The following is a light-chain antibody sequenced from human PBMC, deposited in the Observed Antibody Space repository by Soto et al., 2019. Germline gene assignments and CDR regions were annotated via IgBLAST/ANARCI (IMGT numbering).Light chain of an antibody. J-gene: IGKJ3*01. CDR2: CAS. V-gene: IGKV4-1*01. CDR1: QTVLYNSNNKNF. Sequence: DIVLTQSPDSLAVSLGERATINCKSSQTVLYNSNNKNFLAWYQQKPGQPPRLLIYCASTRESGVPDRFSGSGSGTDFTLTISSLQAEDVAVYYCQQYYNTPSFTFGPGTKVDIK. CDR3: QQYYNTPSFT.